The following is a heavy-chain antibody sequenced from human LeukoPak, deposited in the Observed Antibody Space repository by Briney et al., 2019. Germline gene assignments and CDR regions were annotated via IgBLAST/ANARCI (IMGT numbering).Heavy chain of an antibody. J-gene: IGHJ5*02. D-gene: IGHD6-13*01. CDR2: INPNSGGT. CDR3: ASEGMAAAGFP. V-gene: IGHV1-2*06. CDR1: GYIFTDYY. Sequence: ASVKVSCKASGYIFTDYYMHWVRQAPGQELGWMGRINPNSGGTNYAQRFQGRVTMTRDTSISTAYMELSRLRSDDTAVYYCASEGMAAAGFPWGQGTLVTVSS.